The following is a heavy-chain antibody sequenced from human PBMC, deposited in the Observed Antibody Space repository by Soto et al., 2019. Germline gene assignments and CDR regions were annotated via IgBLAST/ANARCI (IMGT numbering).Heavy chain of an antibody. V-gene: IGHV1-69*13. J-gene: IGHJ6*02. CDR2: IIPIFGTA. D-gene: IGHD6-19*01. CDR1: GGTFSSYA. Sequence: SVKVSCKASGGTFSSYAISWVRQAPGQGLEWMGGIIPIFGTANYAQKFQGRVTITADESTSTAYMELSSLRSEDTAVYYCARDGSLAVAGPEGYYYYYGMHVWGQGTTVTVSS. CDR3: ARDGSLAVAGPEGYYYYYGMHV.